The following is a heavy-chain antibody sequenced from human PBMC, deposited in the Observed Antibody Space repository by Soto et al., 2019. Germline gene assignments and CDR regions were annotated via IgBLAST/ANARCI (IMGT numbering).Heavy chain of an antibody. J-gene: IGHJ4*02. CDR1: GGSFNTVVYY. CDR3: ARGPSDDKVEY. CDR2: IHNGGTT. Sequence: QVQLQESGPGLVKPSQTLSLTCTVSGGSFNTVVYYWSWIRQSPDKGLEWIGHIHNGGTTYNNPYLTSRVTISLDTSNNQFSLKLSSVSAADTAVYYCARGPSDDKVEYWGEGTLVTVSS. V-gene: IGHV4-30-4*01.